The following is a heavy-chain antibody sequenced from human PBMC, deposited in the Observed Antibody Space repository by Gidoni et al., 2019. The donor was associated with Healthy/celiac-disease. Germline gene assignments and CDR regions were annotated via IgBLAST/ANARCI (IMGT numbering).Heavy chain of an antibody. J-gene: IGHJ4*02. V-gene: IGHV3-23*01. CDR1: GCTLSSYG. D-gene: IGHD3-10*01. Sequence: EVQLLEAGGGLVHPGGSLRLSCAASGCTLSSYGMCWVRQAPGKGLEGVSAISGSGGSPYYPDSVKGRFTISRDNSKNTLYLQMNSLRAEDTAGYYCAKRGGGALPGNWGQGPLGTVSS. CDR3: AKRGGGALPGN. CDR2: ISGSGGSP.